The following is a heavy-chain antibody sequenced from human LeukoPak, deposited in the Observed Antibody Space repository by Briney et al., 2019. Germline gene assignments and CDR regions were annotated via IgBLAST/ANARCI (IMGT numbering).Heavy chain of an antibody. CDR1: GGSISGYY. J-gene: IGHJ4*02. D-gene: IGHD6-13*01. CDR3: VRERPGIAAAGHYFDY. V-gene: IGHV4-59*01. CDR2: IYYSGST. Sequence: SETLSLTCIVSGGSISGYYWSWIRQPPGKGLEWIGSIYYSGSTNYNPSLKSRVTISVDPSKNQFSLKLYSVSAADTAVYFCVRERPGIAAAGHYFDYWGQGTLVTVSS.